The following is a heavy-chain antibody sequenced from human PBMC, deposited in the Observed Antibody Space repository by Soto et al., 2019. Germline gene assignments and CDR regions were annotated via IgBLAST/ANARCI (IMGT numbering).Heavy chain of an antibody. CDR3: ERGQSPVAGNYYYMDV. J-gene: IGHJ6*03. V-gene: IGHV1-18*01. CDR1: GYSFTGFG. Sequence: QVQLVQSGGEVKKPGASVRVSCKASGYSFTGFGINWVRQAPGQGLEWMGWINPYTGHTNYAQKLQDRVIMTTDTSTSTAYLDLRTMRSDDTALYFCERGQSPVAGNYYYMDVWGRGTTVIVSS. D-gene: IGHD6-19*01. CDR2: INPYTGHT.